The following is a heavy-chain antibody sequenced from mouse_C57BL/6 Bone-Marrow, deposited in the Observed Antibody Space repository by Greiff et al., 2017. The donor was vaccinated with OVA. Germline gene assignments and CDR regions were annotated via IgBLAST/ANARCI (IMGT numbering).Heavy chain of an antibody. J-gene: IGHJ3*01. V-gene: IGHV5-9-1*02. CDR2: ISSGGDYI. Sequence: EVHLVESGEGLVKPGGSLKLSCAASGFTFSSYAMSWVRQTPEKRLEWVAYISSGGDYIYYADTVKGRFTISRDNARNTLYLQMSSLKSEDTAMYYCTRVAQATVSFAYWGQGTLVTVSA. CDR1: GFTFSSYA. CDR3: TRVAQATVSFAY. D-gene: IGHD3-2*02.